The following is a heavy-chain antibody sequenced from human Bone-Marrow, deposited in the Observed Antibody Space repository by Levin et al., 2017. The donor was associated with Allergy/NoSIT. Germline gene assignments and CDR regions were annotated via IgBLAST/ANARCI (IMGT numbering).Heavy chain of an antibody. CDR2: VISDGSIT. CDR3: ARGGCSSTSCLDN. J-gene: IGHJ4*02. CDR1: GFTFSNYY. D-gene: IGHD2-2*01. V-gene: IGHV3-74*01. Sequence: GESLKISCAASGFTFSNYYMHWVRQAPGKGLVWVSRVISDGSITDYADSVKGRFTISRDNAGNTLYLQMNSLRAEDTAVYYCARGGCSSTSCLDNWGQGILVTVSS.